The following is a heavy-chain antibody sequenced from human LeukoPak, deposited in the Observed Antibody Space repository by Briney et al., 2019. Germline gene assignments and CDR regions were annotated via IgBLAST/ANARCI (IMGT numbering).Heavy chain of an antibody. J-gene: IGHJ4*02. V-gene: IGHV3-21*01. D-gene: IGHD3-22*01. CDR2: ISSSSSYI. CDR3: ARGPYDSSGYYFDY. CDR1: GFTFSSYS. Sequence: AGSLRPSSAASGFTFSSYSMNWVRQAPGQGLEGGSSISSSSSYIYYADSVKGRFTISRDNAKNSLYLQMNSLRAEDTAVYYCARGPYDSSGYYFDYWGQGTLVTVSS.